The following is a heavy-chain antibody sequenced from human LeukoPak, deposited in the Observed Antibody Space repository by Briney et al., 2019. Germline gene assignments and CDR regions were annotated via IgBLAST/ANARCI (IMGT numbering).Heavy chain of an antibody. Sequence: PGGSLRLSCSASGLTDTNAWMNWVRQAPGEGLDWVGRIASKTDGGATDYAAPVKGRFTISRDDSKNTLNLQMNSLKTEDTAVYYCTTRIRGDWGQGTLVTVSS. D-gene: IGHD3-10*01. J-gene: IGHJ4*02. CDR1: GLTDTNAW. CDR2: IASKTDGGAT. CDR3: TTRIRGD. V-gene: IGHV3-15*07.